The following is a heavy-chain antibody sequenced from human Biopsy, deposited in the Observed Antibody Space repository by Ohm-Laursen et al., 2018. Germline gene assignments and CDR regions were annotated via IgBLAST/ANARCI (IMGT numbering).Heavy chain of an antibody. J-gene: IGHJ6*02. D-gene: IGHD2/OR15-2a*01. V-gene: IGHV4-59*01. CDR1: GRSISSDY. Sequence: TLSLTCTVSGRSISSDYWSWIRQTPGQGLEWIGYIYYSGSTNYNPSLKSRVAISVDTSKNQFSLRLNSVTAADTAVYYCARATNSTGWPYYYFYGMDVWGQGTTVTVSS. CDR2: IYYSGST. CDR3: ARATNSTGWPYYYFYGMDV.